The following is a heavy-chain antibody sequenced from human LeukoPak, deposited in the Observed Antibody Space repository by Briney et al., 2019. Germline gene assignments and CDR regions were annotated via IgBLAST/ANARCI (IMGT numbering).Heavy chain of an antibody. CDR2: FNDTGSST. Sequence: PGRSLRLSCVATGFDISSHAMTWVRQAPGKGQEWVSSFNDTGSSTYYADSVKGRFTISRDNSKNTLYLQMTNLRAEDTAVYFCAKDLLRIYWRTFDSWGQGALVIVSS. CDR3: AKDLLRIYWRTFDS. CDR1: GFDISSHA. J-gene: IGHJ4*02. D-gene: IGHD3-10*01. V-gene: IGHV3-23*01.